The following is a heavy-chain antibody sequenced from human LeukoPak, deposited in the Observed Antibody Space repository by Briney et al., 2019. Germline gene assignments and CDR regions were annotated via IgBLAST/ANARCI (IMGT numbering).Heavy chain of an antibody. V-gene: IGHV4-34*01. CDR1: GGSFSGYY. CDR2: INHSGST. CDR3: ASGSGWYPFDH. J-gene: IGHJ4*02. Sequence: ASETLSLTCAVYGGSFSGYYWSWIRQPPGKGLEWIGEINHSGSTNYNPSLKSRVTISVDTSKNQFSLKLSSVTAADTAVYYCASGSGWYPFDHWGQGTLVTVSS. D-gene: IGHD6-19*01.